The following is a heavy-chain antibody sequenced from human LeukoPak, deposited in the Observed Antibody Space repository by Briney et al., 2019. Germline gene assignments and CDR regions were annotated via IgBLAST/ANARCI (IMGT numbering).Heavy chain of an antibody. CDR3: ARTRYCSSTSCYSTWLDP. D-gene: IGHD2-2*01. V-gene: IGHV4-39*07. Sequence: SETLSLTCTVSGGSISSSSYYWGWIRQPPGKGLEWIGSIYYSGSTYYNPSLKSRVTISVDTSKNQFSLKLSSVTAADTAVYNCARTRYCSSTSCYSTWLDPWGQGTLVTVSS. CDR1: GGSISSSSYY. J-gene: IGHJ5*02. CDR2: IYYSGST.